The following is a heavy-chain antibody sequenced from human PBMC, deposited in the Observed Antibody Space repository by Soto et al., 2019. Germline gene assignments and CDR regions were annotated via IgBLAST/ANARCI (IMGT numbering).Heavy chain of an antibody. Sequence: SVKVSCKASGGTFSSYAISWVRQAPAQGLEWMGGIIPIFGTANYAQKFQGRVTITADESTSTAYMELSSLRSEDTAVYYCARGLYYYDSRNWFDPLGQGTLVTVSS. CDR2: IIPIFGTA. CDR1: GGTFSSYA. CDR3: ARGLYYYDSRNWFDP. J-gene: IGHJ5*02. D-gene: IGHD3-22*01. V-gene: IGHV1-69*13.